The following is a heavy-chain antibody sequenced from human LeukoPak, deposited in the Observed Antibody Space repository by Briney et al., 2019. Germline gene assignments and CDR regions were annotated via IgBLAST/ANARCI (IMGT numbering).Heavy chain of an antibody. Sequence: GGSLRLSCEGSGFTFDDYAMHWVRQAPGKGLEWVSGISWNSGSIGHADSVKGRFTISRDNAKNSLCLQMNSLRAEDTAFYYCVKDDAFDFWGRGTVVTVSS. CDR1: GFTFDDYA. J-gene: IGHJ3*01. V-gene: IGHV3-9*01. CDR2: ISWNSGSI. CDR3: VKDDAFDF.